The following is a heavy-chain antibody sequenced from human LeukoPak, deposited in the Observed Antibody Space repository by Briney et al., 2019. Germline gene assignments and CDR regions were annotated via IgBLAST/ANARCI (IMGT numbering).Heavy chain of an antibody. Sequence: SETLSLTCTISGYSISSGYYWGWIRQPPGKGLEWIGSIYHSGSTYYNPSLKSRVTISVDTSKNQFSLKLSSVTAADTAVYYCATGALLFDYWGQGTLVTVSS. J-gene: IGHJ4*02. CDR2: IYHSGST. CDR1: GYSISSGYY. D-gene: IGHD2/OR15-2a*01. CDR3: ATGALLFDY. V-gene: IGHV4-38-2*02.